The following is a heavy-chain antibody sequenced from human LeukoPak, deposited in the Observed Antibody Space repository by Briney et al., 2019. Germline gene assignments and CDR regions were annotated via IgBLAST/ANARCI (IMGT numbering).Heavy chain of an antibody. CDR3: ARSYYGGKGSAFVGLVY. J-gene: IGHJ4*02. CDR1: GYTFTGYY. V-gene: IGHV1-2*04. D-gene: IGHD4-23*01. Sequence: ASVKVSCKASGYTFTGYYMHWVRQAPGQGLEWMGWINPNSGGTNYAQKFQGWVTMTRDTSISTAYMELSRLRSDDTAVYYCARSYYGGKGSAFVGLVYWGQGTLVAVSS. CDR2: INPNSGGT.